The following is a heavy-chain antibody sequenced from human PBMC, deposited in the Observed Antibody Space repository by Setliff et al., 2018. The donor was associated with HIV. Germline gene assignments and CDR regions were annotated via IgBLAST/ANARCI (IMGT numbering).Heavy chain of an antibody. D-gene: IGHD2-2*01. CDR2: IRGNGVDR. J-gene: IGHJ5*02. V-gene: IGHV3-23*01. CDR3: AREAGKYQVLSPGSWFDP. CDR1: GFMFSNYA. Sequence: GGSLRLSCAVSGFMFSNYAMNWVRQGPGRELEWVSAIRGNGVDRFYTDSVRGRFTISRDNSKNTLYLQMNDLRSVDTAVYYCAREAGKYQVLSPGSWFDPWGQGTLVTVSS.